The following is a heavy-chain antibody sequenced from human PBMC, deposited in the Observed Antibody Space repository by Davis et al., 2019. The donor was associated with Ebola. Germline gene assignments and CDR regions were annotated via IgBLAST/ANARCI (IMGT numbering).Heavy chain of an antibody. CDR3: ARAGYYDSSGYYYVNFDY. Sequence: SVKVSCKASGGTFSSYAISWVRQAPGQGLEWMGGIIPIFGTANYAQKFQGRVTITADESTSTVYMELSSLRSEDTAVYYCARAGYYDSSGYYYVNFDYWGQGTLVTVSS. J-gene: IGHJ4*02. V-gene: IGHV1-69*13. D-gene: IGHD3-22*01. CDR2: IIPIFGTA. CDR1: GGTFSSYA.